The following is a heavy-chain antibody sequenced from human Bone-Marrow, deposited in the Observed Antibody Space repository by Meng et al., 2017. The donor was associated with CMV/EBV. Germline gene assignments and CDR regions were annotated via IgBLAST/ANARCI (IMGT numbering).Heavy chain of an antibody. CDR3: ASMSGPIDY. V-gene: IGHV4-39*07. CDR2: IYYSGST. Sequence: LTCTFSGGSISSSSYYWGWIRQPPGKVLEWIGSIYYSGSTYYNPSLKSRVTISVDTSKNQFSLKLSSVTAADTAVYYCASMSGPIDYWGQGTLVTVSS. J-gene: IGHJ4*02. CDR1: GGSISSSSYY. D-gene: IGHD3-3*01.